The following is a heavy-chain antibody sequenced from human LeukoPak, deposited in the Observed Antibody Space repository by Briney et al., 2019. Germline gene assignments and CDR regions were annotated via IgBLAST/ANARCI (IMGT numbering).Heavy chain of an antibody. D-gene: IGHD1-20*01. V-gene: IGHV4-39*01. Sequence: PSETLSLTCTVFGGSISSSSYYWGWIRQPPGKGLEWIGSIYYSGSTYYNPSLKSRGTISVDTSKNQFSLKLSSVTAADAAVYYCARHYNRDDLLDYWGQGTLVTVSS. J-gene: IGHJ4*02. CDR2: IYYSGST. CDR1: GGSISSSSYY. CDR3: ARHYNRDDLLDY.